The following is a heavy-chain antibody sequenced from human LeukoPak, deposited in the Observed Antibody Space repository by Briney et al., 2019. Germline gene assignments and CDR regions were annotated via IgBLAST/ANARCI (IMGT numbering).Heavy chain of an antibody. CDR3: AKPISGGLAVTADWFHP. J-gene: IGHJ5*01. D-gene: IGHD6-19*01. CDR1: GFAFNVYA. CDR2: INANSGTT. V-gene: IGHV3-23*01. Sequence: LGGSLRLSCAASGFAFNVYAMSWLRQPPGKGLEWVSTINANSGTTSYAASVRGRFSISRDNSKSTLYLQLSTLRADDTATYYCAKPISGGLAVTADWFHPWGQGTLVVVSS.